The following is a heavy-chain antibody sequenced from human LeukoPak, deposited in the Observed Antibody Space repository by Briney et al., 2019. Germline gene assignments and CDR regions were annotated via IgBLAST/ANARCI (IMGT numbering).Heavy chain of an antibody. D-gene: IGHD2-21*01. CDR2: MNPNSGNT. J-gene: IGHJ6*03. CDR1: GYTFASYD. Sequence: GASVKVSCKASGYTFASYDIHWVRQATGQGLEWMGWMNPNSGNTGYAQKFQGRVTMTRNTSINTAYMELSSLRSEDTAVFSCARVVLRWGAAGNYMDVWGKGTTVTVSS. V-gene: IGHV1-8*01. CDR3: ARVVLRWGAAGNYMDV.